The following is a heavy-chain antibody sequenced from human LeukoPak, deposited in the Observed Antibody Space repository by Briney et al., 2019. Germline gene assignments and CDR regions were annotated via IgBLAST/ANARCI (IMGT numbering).Heavy chain of an antibody. CDR2: IKQDGSEK. V-gene: IGHV3-7*01. D-gene: IGHD6-19*01. J-gene: IGHJ4*02. CDR3: ARSRIAVAGITYYFDY. Sequence: GGSLRLSCAASRFTFSSYWMSWVRQAPGKGLEWVANIKQDGSEKYYVDSVKGRFTISRDNAKNSLYLQMNSLRAVDTAVYYCARSRIAVAGITYYFDYWGQGTLVTVSS. CDR1: RFTFSSYW.